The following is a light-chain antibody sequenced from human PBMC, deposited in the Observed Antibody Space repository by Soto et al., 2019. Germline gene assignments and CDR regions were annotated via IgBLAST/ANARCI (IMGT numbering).Light chain of an antibody. CDR3: CSYAGSHTWA. V-gene: IGLV2-11*01. J-gene: IGLJ3*02. CDR1: SSDVGAYNY. Sequence: QSALTQPRSVSGSPGQSVTMSCTGTSSDVGAYNYVSWYQQYPGKAPKLMISDVSKRPSGVPDRFSGSKSGNTASLTISGLQAEDEAVYHCCSYAGSHTWAFGGGTKLTVL. CDR2: DVS.